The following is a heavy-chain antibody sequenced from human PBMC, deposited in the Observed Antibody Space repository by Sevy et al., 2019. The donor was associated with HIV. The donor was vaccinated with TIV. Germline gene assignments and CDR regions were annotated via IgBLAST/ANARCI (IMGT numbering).Heavy chain of an antibody. V-gene: IGHV1-2*02. J-gene: IGHJ5*02. Sequence: ASVKVSCKASGYTFTGYYMHWVRQAPGQGLEWIGWINPNSGGTNYAQKFQGRVTMTRDTSISKAYMEVSRLRSDDAAVYYCACVTRLWGGPWFDPWGQGTLVTVSS. CDR3: ACVTRLWGGPWFDP. CDR2: INPNSGGT. D-gene: IGHD2-21*02. CDR1: GYTFTGYY.